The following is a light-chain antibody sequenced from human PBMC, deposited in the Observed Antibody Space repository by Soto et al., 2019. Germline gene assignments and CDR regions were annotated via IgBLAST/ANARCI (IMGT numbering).Light chain of an antibody. CDR2: PIS. V-gene: IGKV1-39*01. CDR1: QRIGTY. J-gene: IGKJ2*01. Sequence: QMTQSPSSLSASVGDRVTITCRASQRIGTYLNWYQQRPGRAPKLLISPISTLQRGVPSRFSGSGSGTDFTLTITGLQPEDCASYYCQQSYSTPYTFGQGTKLEIK. CDR3: QQSYSTPYT.